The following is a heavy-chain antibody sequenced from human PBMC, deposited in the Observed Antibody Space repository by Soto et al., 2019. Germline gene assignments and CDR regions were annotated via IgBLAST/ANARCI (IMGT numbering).Heavy chain of an antibody. V-gene: IGHV4-59*01. CDR2: IYYSGST. J-gene: IGHJ5*02. CDR3: ARDCSGGTCSLDP. D-gene: IGHD2-15*01. CDR1: GGSINSYY. Sequence: SETLSLTCTVSGGSINSYYWSWIRQPPGKGLEWIGYIYYSGSTNYNPSLRSRVTISIDTSKNQFSLKLSSVTAADTAVYYCARDCSGGTCSLDPWGQGTLVTVSS.